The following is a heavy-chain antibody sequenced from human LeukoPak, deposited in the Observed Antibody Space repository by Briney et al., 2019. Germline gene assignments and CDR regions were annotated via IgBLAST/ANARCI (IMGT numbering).Heavy chain of an antibody. CDR1: GFTFSDYY. Sequence: GGSLRLSCAASGFTFSDYYMSWIRQAPGKGLEWVSYISSSGNTIYYADSVKGRFTISRDNSKNTLYLQMNSLRAEDTAVYYCAKGFRNYFDYWGQGTLVTVSS. CDR2: ISSSGNTI. V-gene: IGHV3-11*01. CDR3: AKGFRNYFDY. J-gene: IGHJ4*01.